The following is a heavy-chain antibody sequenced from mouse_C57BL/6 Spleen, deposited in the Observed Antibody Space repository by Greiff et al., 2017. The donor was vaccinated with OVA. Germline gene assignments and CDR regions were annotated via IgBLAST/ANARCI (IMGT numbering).Heavy chain of an antibody. CDR2: IDPSDSET. V-gene: IGHV1-52*01. J-gene: IGHJ2*01. D-gene: IGHD1-1*01. CDR1: GYTFTSYW. Sequence: QVQLQQPGAELVGPGSSVKLSCKASGYTFTSYWMHWVKQRPIQGLEWIGNIDPSDSETHYNQKFKDKATLTVDKSSSTAYMQLSSLTSEDSAVYYCARWDYYGSSYDYWGQGTTLTVSS. CDR3: ARWDYYGSSYDY.